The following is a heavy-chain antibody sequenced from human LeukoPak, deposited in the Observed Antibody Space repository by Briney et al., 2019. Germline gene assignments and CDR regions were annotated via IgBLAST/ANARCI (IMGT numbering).Heavy chain of an antibody. CDR1: GFTFSNYW. D-gene: IGHD3-10*01. Sequence: GRSLRLSCAASGFTFSNYWMSCVSQAPGKGLEWVANIKEDGSEKYYVDSVKGRFTISRDNAKNSLYLQMNSLRAEDTAVYYCARTIRGYWGQGTLVTVSS. V-gene: IGHV3-7*01. CDR2: IKEDGSEK. CDR3: ARTIRGY. J-gene: IGHJ4*02.